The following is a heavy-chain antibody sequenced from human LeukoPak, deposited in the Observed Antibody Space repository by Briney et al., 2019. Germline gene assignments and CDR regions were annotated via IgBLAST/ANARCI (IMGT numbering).Heavy chain of an antibody. CDR1: GYTFTGYY. D-gene: IGHD3-22*01. CDR3: ARDLQSSSGYYYVVGY. Sequence: ASVEVSCKASGYTFTGYYMHWVRQAPGQGLEWMGWINPNSGGTNYAQKFQGRVTMTRDTSISTAYMELSRLRSDDTAVYYCARDLQSSSGYYYVVGYWGQGTLVTVSS. V-gene: IGHV1-2*02. J-gene: IGHJ4*02. CDR2: INPNSGGT.